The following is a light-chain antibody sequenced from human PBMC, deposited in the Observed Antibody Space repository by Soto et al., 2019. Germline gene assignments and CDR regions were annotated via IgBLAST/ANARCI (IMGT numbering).Light chain of an antibody. Sequence: EIVMTQSPATLSVYPGERATLSCRASQSVNTDLAWYQQKPGQAPRLLIYGASTRATGIPARFRGSGSGTDFTLTISSLQSEDFAVYYCQQYETSPFTFGGGTKVDIK. V-gene: IGKV3-15*01. CDR1: QSVNTD. J-gene: IGKJ4*01. CDR2: GAS. CDR3: QQYETSPFT.